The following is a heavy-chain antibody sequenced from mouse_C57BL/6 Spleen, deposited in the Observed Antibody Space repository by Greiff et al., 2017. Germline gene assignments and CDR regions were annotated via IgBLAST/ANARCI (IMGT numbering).Heavy chain of an antibody. CDR1: GYAFTNYL. J-gene: IGHJ1*03. Sequence: QVQLKQSGAELVRPGTSVEVSCKASGYAFTNYLIEWVKQRPGQGLEWIGVINPGSGGTNYNEKFKGKATLTADKSSSTAYMQLSSLTSEDSAVYFCARGTRYFDVWGTGTTVTVSS. V-gene: IGHV1-54*01. CDR2: INPGSGGT. CDR3: ARGTRYFDV. D-gene: IGHD3-3*01.